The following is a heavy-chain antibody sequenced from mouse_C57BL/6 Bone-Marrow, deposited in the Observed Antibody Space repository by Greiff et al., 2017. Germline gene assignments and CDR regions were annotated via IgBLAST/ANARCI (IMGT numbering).Heavy chain of an antibody. CDR1: GYTFTSYW. Sequence: QVQLQQPGAELVMPGASVKLSCKASGYTFTSYWMHWVKQRPGQGLEWIGEIDPSDSYTNYNQKFKGKSTLTVDKSSSTAYMQLSSLTSEDSAVYYCARDGLSYWGQGTLVTVSA. CDR2: IDPSDSYT. CDR3: ARDGLSY. D-gene: IGHD1-1*02. V-gene: IGHV1-69*01. J-gene: IGHJ3*01.